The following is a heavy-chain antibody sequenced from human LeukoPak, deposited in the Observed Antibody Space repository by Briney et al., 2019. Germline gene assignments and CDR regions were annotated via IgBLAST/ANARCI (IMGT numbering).Heavy chain of an antibody. CDR3: ARRRLRYFDWLVSGFDY. V-gene: IGHV4-34*01. CDR1: GGSFSGYY. CDR2: INHSGST. D-gene: IGHD3-9*01. Sequence: SETLSLTCAVYGGSFSGYYWSWIRQPPGKGLEWIGEINHSGSTNYNPSLKGRVTISVDTSKNQFSLKLSSVTAADTAVYYCARRRLRYFDWLVSGFDYWGQGTLVAVSS. J-gene: IGHJ4*02.